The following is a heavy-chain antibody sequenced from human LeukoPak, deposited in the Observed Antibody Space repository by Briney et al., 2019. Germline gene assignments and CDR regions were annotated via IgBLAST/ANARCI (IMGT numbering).Heavy chain of an antibody. CDR1: GFPFTNAW. Sequence: KAGGSLRLSCVVSGFPFTNAWMSWVRQAPGKGLEWVGRIKSKTDGGTADYAAPVRGRFTMWRDDARSALYLQVNSLQTEDTAVYYCTPDLMDVWGKGTTVTVSS. CDR3: TPDLMDV. J-gene: IGHJ6*03. V-gene: IGHV3-15*01. CDR2: IKSKTDGGTA.